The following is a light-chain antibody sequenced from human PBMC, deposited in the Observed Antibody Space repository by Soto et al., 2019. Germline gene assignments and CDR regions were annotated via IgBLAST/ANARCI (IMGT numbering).Light chain of an antibody. V-gene: IGKV3D-15*01. CDR2: GAS. CDR3: QQYNNWPRT. J-gene: IGKJ1*01. Sequence: EIVMTQSPATLSVSPGERATLSCRASQSVNTNVAWYQQEPGQAPRLLIYGASTRATGIPARFSDSVSGTEFALTISSLQSEDFAVYYCQQYNNWPRTFGQGTKVEIK. CDR1: QSVNTN.